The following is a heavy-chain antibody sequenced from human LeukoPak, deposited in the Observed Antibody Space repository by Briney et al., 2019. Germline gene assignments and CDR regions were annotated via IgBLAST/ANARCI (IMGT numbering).Heavy chain of an antibody. CDR3: AGVRGDAFDI. CDR2: IYYSGST. Sequence: SETLSLTCTVSGGSISSGGYYWSWIRQHPGKGLEWIGYIYYSGSTYYNPSLKSRVTISVDTSKNQFSLKLSSVTAADTAVYYCAGVRGDAFDIWGQGTMVTVSS. J-gene: IGHJ3*02. V-gene: IGHV4-31*03. CDR1: GGSISSGGYY.